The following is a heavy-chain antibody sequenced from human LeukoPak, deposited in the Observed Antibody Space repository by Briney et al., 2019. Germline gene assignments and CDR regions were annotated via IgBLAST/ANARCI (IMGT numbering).Heavy chain of an antibody. Sequence: GGSLKLSCAASGFTFSGSAMHWVRQAPGKGLEWVGRIRSKANSYASAYAASVKGRFTISRDDSKNTAYLQMNSLKTEDTAVYYCTRPHLTRIENWGQGTLVTVSS. D-gene: IGHD3-22*01. J-gene: IGHJ4*02. CDR3: TRPHLTRIEN. CDR2: IRSKANSYAS. CDR1: GFTFSGSA. V-gene: IGHV3-73*01.